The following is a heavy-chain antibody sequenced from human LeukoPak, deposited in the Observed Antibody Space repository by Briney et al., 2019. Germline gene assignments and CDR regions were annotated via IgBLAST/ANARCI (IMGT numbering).Heavy chain of an antibody. V-gene: IGHV1-69*13. CDR3: ARSFPIALTIFGHKNYYYYYYMDV. Sequence: ASVKVSCKASGGTFSSYAISWVRQAPGQGLEWMGGIIPIFGTANYAQKFQGRVTITADESTSTAYMELSSLRSEDTAVYYCARSFPIALTIFGHKNYYYYYYMDVWGKGTTVTVSS. D-gene: IGHD3-3*01. CDR1: GGTFSSYA. J-gene: IGHJ6*03. CDR2: IIPIFGTA.